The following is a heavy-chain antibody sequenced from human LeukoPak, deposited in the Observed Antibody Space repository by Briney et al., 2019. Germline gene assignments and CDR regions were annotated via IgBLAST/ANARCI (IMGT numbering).Heavy chain of an antibody. V-gene: IGHV3-23*01. CDR3: AKGIYSSGWSYFDY. CDR2: LSGSGITT. CDR1: GFTFSNSA. D-gene: IGHD6-19*01. Sequence: GGSLRPSCAASGFTFSNSAMSWVRQAPGKGLECVSTLSGSGITTYYADSVKGRFTISRDNSKNTLYLQMNSLRAEDTAVYYCAKGIYSSGWSYFDYWGHGTLVTVSS. J-gene: IGHJ4*01.